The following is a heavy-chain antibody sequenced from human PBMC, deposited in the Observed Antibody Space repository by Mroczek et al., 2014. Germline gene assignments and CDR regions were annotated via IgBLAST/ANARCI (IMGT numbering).Heavy chain of an antibody. CDR2: ISYDGSNK. CDR3: ANLASSSVAGTDWFDP. D-gene: IGHD6-19*01. Sequence: QVQLVESGGGVVQPGRSLRLSCAASGFTFSSYGMHWVRQAPGKGLEWVAVISYDGSNKYYADSVKGRFTISRDNSKNTLYLQMNSLRAEDTAVYYCANLASSSVAGTDWFDPWGQGTPGHRLL. J-gene: IGHJ5*02. V-gene: IGHV3-30*18. CDR1: GFTFSSYG.